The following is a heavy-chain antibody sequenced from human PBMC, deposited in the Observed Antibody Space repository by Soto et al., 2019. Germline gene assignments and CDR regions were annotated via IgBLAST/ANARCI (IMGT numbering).Heavy chain of an antibody. CDR2: INHSGST. Sequence: SETLSLTCAVYGGSFSGYYWSWIRQPPGKGLEWIGEINHSGSTNYNPSLKSRVTISVDTSKNQFSLKLSSVTAADTAVYYCAGVADYYDSSGYYYFDYWGQGTLVTVSS. J-gene: IGHJ4*02. CDR1: GGSFSGYY. CDR3: AGVADYYDSSGYYYFDY. V-gene: IGHV4-34*01. D-gene: IGHD3-22*01.